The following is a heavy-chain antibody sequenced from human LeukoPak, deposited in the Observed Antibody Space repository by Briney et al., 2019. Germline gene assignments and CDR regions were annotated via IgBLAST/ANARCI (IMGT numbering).Heavy chain of an antibody. CDR2: ISYDGSNK. CDR3: ASRSGSYYYYYYYGMDV. D-gene: IGHD1-26*01. J-gene: IGHJ6*02. V-gene: IGHV3-30*04. Sequence: GRSLRLSCAASGFTFSSYAMHWVRQAPGKGLEWVAVISYDGSNKYYADSVKGRFTISRDNSKNTLYLQMNSLRAEDTAVYYCASRSGSYYYYYYYGMDVWGQGTTVTVSS. CDR1: GFTFSSYA.